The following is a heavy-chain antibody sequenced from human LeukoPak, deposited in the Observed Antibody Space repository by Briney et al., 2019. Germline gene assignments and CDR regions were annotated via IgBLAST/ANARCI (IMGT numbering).Heavy chain of an antibody. V-gene: IGHV1-69*04. J-gene: IGHJ1*01. Sequence: SVKVSCKASGGTFSSYAISWVRQASGHGLEWIGRIIPILGITHYAQRFEGRVTITADESATTVYMELSSVTSEDTALYFCARHYGGNSMTAGFQYWGQGTLVTVSS. CDR1: GGTFSSYA. CDR2: IIPILGIT. CDR3: ARHYGGNSMTAGFQY. D-gene: IGHD4-23*01.